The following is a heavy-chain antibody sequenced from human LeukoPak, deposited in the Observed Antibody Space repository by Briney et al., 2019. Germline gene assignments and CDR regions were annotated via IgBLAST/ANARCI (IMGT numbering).Heavy chain of an antibody. D-gene: IGHD2-15*01. J-gene: IGHJ3*02. CDR1: GYTFTGYY. V-gene: IGHV1-2*04. Sequence: GASVKVSCKASGYTFTGYYTHWVRQAPGQGLEWMGWINPNSGGTNYAQKFQGWVTVTRDTSISTAYMELSRLRSDDTAVYYCARDSHRGYCSGGSCYSDAFDIWGQGTMVTVSS. CDR2: INPNSGGT. CDR3: ARDSHRGYCSGGSCYSDAFDI.